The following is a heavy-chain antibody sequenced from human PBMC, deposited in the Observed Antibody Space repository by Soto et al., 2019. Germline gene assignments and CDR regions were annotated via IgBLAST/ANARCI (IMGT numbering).Heavy chain of an antibody. J-gene: IGHJ4*02. V-gene: IGHV1-18*01. Sequence: ASVKVSCKASGYTFTSYDINWVRQATGQGLEWMGWISAYNGNTNYAQKLQGRVTMTTDTSTSTAYMELRSLRSEDTAVYYCARDLSYDFWSGYYRWGQGTLVTVSS. CDR2: ISAYNGNT. CDR3: ARDLSYDFWSGYYR. CDR1: GYTFTSYD. D-gene: IGHD3-3*01.